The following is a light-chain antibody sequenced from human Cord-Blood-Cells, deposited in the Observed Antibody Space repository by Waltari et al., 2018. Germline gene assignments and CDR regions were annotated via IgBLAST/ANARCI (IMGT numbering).Light chain of an antibody. CDR3: QQYYSYPPT. CDR1: QGISSY. CDR2: AAS. J-gene: IGKJ1*01. V-gene: IGKV1-8*01. Sequence: AIRMTQSPSSLSASTGDRVTITWRASQGISSYLAWYQQKPGKAPKLLIYAASTVESGVPSRFSGSGSGTDFTLTISCLQSEDFATYYCQQYYSYPPTFGQGTKVEIK.